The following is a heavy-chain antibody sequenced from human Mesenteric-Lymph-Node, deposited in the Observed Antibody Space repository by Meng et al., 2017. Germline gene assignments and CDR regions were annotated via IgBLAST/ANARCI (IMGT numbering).Heavy chain of an antibody. CDR1: GFTFSDYY. D-gene: IGHD6-25*01. Sequence: QVQLVESGGGLVKAGGSLRLSCAASGFTFSDYYMTWIRQPPGQGLEWLASVSPTSGSLYFAGSVKGRFSISRDNAKNSVSLQMTRLRVEDTAVYYCARDHGSLNWFDPWGQGTLVTVSS. V-gene: IGHV3-11*04. CDR2: VSPTSGSL. J-gene: IGHJ5*02. CDR3: ARDHGSLNWFDP.